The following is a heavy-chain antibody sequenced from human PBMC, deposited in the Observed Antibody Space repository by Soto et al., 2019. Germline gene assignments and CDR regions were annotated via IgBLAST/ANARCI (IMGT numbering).Heavy chain of an antibody. Sequence: ASLKVSCNSSGYTFASYAIICMRHTPGQGLEWMGWISAYNGNTNYAQKLRGRVTMTTDTSTSTAYMELRSLRSDDTAVYYCARGIKYGDYSRWFEPWGPGTLVTVSS. CDR3: ARGIKYGDYSRWFEP. CDR2: ISAYNGNT. D-gene: IGHD4-17*01. V-gene: IGHV1-18*01. CDR1: GYTFASYA. J-gene: IGHJ5*02.